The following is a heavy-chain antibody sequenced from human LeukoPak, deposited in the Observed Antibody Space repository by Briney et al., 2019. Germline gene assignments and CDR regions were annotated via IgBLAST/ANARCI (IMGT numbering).Heavy chain of an antibody. CDR2: IITNTGNP. J-gene: IGHJ4*02. D-gene: IGHD3-10*01. V-gene: IGHV7-4-1*02. CDR3: ARGWFGEISYYFDY. Sequence: GASVKVSCKASGYTFTSYAINWVRQAPGQGLEWMGWIITNTGNPTYAQGFTGRFVFSLDTSVSTAYLQISSLKAEDTAVYYCARGWFGEISYYFDYWGQGTLVTVSS. CDR1: GYTFTSYA.